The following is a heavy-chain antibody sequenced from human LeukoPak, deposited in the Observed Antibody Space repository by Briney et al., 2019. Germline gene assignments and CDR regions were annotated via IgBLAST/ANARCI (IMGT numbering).Heavy chain of an antibody. J-gene: IGHJ3*02. D-gene: IGHD5-18*01. CDR3: AKSFGYSYGSNEAFDI. Sequence: PGGSLRLSCAASGFTFSSYSMHWVRQAPGQGLEWGVVIWYGGSNKYYADSVKGRFTISRDNSKNTLYLQMNSLRAEDTAVYYCAKSFGYSYGSNEAFDIWGQGTMVTVAS. V-gene: IGHV3-30*02. CDR2: IWYGGSNK. CDR1: GFTFSSYS.